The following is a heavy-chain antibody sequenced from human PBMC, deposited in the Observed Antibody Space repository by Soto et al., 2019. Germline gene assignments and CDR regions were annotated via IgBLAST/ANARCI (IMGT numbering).Heavy chain of an antibody. D-gene: IGHD6-13*01. V-gene: IGHV3-48*03. CDR1: EFTFSSFE. Sequence: EVHLVESGGGLVQPGGSLRLSCAGSEFTFSSFEMNWVRQAPGKGLEWISYIDTSGSTIYYADSLKVRFAVSRDNDKNSLVQERNSLSEEDTAVYYCARDDYRSIWYKYYGLADWGQGTKVIVSS. CDR3: ARDDYRSIWYKYYGLAD. CDR2: IDTSGSTI. J-gene: IGHJ6*02.